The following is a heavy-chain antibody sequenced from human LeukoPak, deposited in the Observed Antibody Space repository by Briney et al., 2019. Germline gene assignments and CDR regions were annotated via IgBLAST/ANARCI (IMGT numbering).Heavy chain of an antibody. Sequence: SETLSLTCTVSGGSVSSGNYYWSWIRQPPGKGLDWIGHIYYSGSTNYNPSLKSRVTISVDTSKNQFSLRLSSVTAADTAVYYCARDPSGYFNYWGQGTLATVSS. V-gene: IGHV4-61*01. D-gene: IGHD3-22*01. J-gene: IGHJ4*02. CDR2: IYYSGST. CDR1: GGSVSSGNYY. CDR3: ARDPSGYFNY.